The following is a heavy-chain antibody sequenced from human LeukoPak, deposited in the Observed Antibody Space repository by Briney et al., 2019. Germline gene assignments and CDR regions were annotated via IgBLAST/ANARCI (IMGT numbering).Heavy chain of an antibody. V-gene: IGHV1-46*01. J-gene: IGHJ6*03. CDR3: ARGSRVTIFPPSATKDYYMDV. Sequence: ASVKVSCKASGYTFTSYYMHWVRQAPGQGLEWMGIINPSGGSTSYAQKFQGRVTMTRDMSTSTVYMELSSLRSEDTAVYYCARGSRVTIFPPSATKDYYMDVWGKGTTVTVSS. CDR2: INPSGGST. D-gene: IGHD3-3*01. CDR1: GYTFTSYY.